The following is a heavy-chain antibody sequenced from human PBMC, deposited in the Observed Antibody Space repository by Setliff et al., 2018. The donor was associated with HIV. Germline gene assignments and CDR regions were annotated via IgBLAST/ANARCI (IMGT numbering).Heavy chain of an antibody. CDR1: GYNFPNYW. CDR2: IFPDASDT. V-gene: IGHV5-51*01. J-gene: IGHJ4*02. CDR3: ARRGVRGEHFDY. Sequence: GESLKISCKGSGYNFPNYWIGWVRQTPGKGLEWMGVIFPDASDTRYSPSFQGHVTISADKSISTAYLQWSSLKASDTAMYYCARRGVRGEHFDYWGQGTLVTVSS. D-gene: IGHD3-10*01.